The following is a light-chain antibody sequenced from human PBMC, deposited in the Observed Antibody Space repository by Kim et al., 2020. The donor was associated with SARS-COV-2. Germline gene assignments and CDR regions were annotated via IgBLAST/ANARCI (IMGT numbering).Light chain of an antibody. Sequence: SPGERATLSCRASQNIDTYLAWYQQRPGQAPRLLVYDASNSATGVPDRFSGSGSWTDFTLTISSLEPEDFSIYYCQQRNSWPPAVTFGGGTKLEI. CDR2: DAS. V-gene: IGKV3-11*01. CDR1: QNIDTY. J-gene: IGKJ4*01. CDR3: QQRNSWPPAVT.